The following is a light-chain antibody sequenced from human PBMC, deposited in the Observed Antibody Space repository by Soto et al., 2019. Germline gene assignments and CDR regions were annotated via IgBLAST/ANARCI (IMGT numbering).Light chain of an antibody. Sequence: EFVLTQSPATLSLSPGERATLSCRASQSVYNYLDWFQQKPGQAPRLLIYDASNRATGIPARFSGSGSGTDFTLTISSLEPEDFAVYYCQQRSNWPPITFGQGTRLEI. CDR2: DAS. CDR3: QQRSNWPPIT. J-gene: IGKJ5*01. CDR1: QSVYNY. V-gene: IGKV3-11*01.